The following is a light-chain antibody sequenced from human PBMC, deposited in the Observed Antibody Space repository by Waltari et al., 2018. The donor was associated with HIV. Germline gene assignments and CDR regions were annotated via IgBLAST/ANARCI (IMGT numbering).Light chain of an antibody. CDR3: SSYTSSSILHVV. CDR2: GNN. CDR1: SSNTGAGYD. Sequence: QSVLTQPPSVSGAPGQRVTISCTGSSSNTGAGYDVHWYQQLPGTAPKLLIYGNNNRPSGVPDRFSGSKSGTSVSLAITGLQAEDEADYYCSSYTSSSILHVVFGGGTKLTVL. V-gene: IGLV1-40*01. J-gene: IGLJ2*01.